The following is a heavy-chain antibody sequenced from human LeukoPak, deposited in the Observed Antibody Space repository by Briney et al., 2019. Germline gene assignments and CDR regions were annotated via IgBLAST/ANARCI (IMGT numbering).Heavy chain of an antibody. V-gene: IGHV1-69*13. CDR1: RGTFYTLT. Sequence: SVKVSCKAPRGTFYTLTISWVRQARGQGLEWMGEVIPMFGTANYAQKFQGRVTITADESTSTAYMELSSLRSEDTAVYYCARASGIYGDDYFDDWGQGTLVTVSS. J-gene: IGHJ4*02. D-gene: IGHD4/OR15-4a*01. CDR2: VIPMFGTA. CDR3: ARASGIYGDDYFDD.